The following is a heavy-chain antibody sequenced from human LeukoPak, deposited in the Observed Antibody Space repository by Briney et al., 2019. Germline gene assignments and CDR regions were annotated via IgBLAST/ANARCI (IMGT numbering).Heavy chain of an antibody. CDR1: GVSITGNDQF. CDR2: IDYSGTT. CDR3: GGGLGYCSSTRCPPDS. D-gene: IGHD2-2*01. Sequence: SETLSLTCTVSGVSITGNDQFWSWIRQPPGKGLEWIGYIDYSGTTYYNPSLKGRVNMSRDTSKNQFSLNLNSVTAADTAFYYCGGGLGYCSSTRCPPDSWGQGTLVTVSS. V-gene: IGHV4-30-4*01. J-gene: IGHJ5*01.